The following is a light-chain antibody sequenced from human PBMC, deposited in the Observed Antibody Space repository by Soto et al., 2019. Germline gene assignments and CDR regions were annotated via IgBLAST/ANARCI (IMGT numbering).Light chain of an antibody. CDR2: DVS. CDR1: SSDVGGYNY. Sequence: QSVLTQPASVSGSPGQSIALSCTGTSSDVGGYNYVSWYQQHPGKTPNLMIYDVSNRPSGVSNRFSGSKSGNTASLTISGLQAEDEADYYCSSYTSSSTWVFGGGTKVTVL. CDR3: SSYTSSSTWV. J-gene: IGLJ3*02. V-gene: IGLV2-14*01.